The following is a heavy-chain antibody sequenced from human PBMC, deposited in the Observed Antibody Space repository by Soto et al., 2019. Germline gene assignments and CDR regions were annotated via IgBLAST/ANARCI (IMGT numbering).Heavy chain of an antibody. CDR2: IYYSGST. J-gene: IGHJ4*02. CDR3: ARSTTVTTYFPFDY. V-gene: IGHV4-59*12. D-gene: IGHD4-17*01. CDR1: GGSISSYY. Sequence: SETLSLTCTVSGGSISSYYWSWIRQPPGKGLERIGYIYYSGSTNYNPSLKSRVTISVDTSKNQFSLKLSSVTAADTAVYYCARSTTVTTYFPFDYWGQGTLVTVSS.